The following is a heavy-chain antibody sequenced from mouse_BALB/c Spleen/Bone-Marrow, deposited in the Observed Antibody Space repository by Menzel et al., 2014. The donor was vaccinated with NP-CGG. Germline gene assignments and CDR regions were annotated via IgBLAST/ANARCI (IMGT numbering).Heavy chain of an antibody. D-gene: IGHD1-2*01. J-gene: IGHJ2*01. CDR1: GDSITSGY. Sequence: EVKLVESGPSLVKPSQTLSLTCSVTGDSITSGYWNWIRKFPGNKLEYMGYISYSGNTYYNPSLISRISITRDTSKNQYYLQLNSVTAEDTATYYCTRDYYGPWGQGTPLTVSS. CDR3: TRDYYGP. CDR2: ISYSGNT. V-gene: IGHV3-8*02.